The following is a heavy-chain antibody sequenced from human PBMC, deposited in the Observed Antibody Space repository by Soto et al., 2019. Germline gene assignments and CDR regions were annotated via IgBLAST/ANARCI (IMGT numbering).Heavy chain of an antibody. V-gene: IGHV3-23*01. Sequence: GGSLRLSCAASGFTFSSYAISWVRQAPGKWLEWVSAISGSCGSTYFADSVKGRFTISRDNSKNTLYLQMNSLRAEDTAVYYCAKSDSSPIIGVVRYGMDVWGQGXTVTVSS. CDR2: ISGSCGST. J-gene: IGHJ6*01. D-gene: IGHD3-3*01. CDR1: GFTFSSYA. CDR3: AKSDSSPIIGVVRYGMDV.